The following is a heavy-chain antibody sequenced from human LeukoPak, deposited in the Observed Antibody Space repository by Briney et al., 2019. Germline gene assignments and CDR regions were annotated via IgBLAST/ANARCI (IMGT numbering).Heavy chain of an antibody. D-gene: IGHD4-17*01. CDR1: GYTFTSYA. CDR2: INAGNGNT. Sequence: GASVKVSCKASGYTFTSYAMHWVRQAPGQRLEWMGWINAGNGNTKYSQKFQGRVTITRDTSASTAYMELSNLRSEDTAVYYCARVPTVTNWFDPWGQGTLVTVSS. V-gene: IGHV1-3*01. CDR3: ARVPTVTNWFDP. J-gene: IGHJ5*02.